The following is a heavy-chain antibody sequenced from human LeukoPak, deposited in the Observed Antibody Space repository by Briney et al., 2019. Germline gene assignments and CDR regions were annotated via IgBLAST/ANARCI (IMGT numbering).Heavy chain of an antibody. J-gene: IGHJ4*02. CDR1: GYTLTELS. Sequence: GASVKVSCKVSGYTLTELSMHWVRQAPGKGLEWMGGFDPEDGETIYAQEFQGRVTMTEDTSSDTAYMELSSLRSEDTAVYYCATYYYDSSGYYGGYYFDYWGQGTLVTVSS. D-gene: IGHD3-22*01. CDR2: FDPEDGET. V-gene: IGHV1-24*01. CDR3: ATYYYDSSGYYGGYYFDY.